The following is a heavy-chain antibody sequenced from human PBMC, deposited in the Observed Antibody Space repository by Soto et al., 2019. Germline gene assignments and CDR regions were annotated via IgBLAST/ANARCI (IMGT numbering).Heavy chain of an antibody. CDR2: ISYDGSNK. V-gene: IGHV3-30*15. J-gene: IGHJ4*02. CDR3: ARGRFLEWLTIDY. D-gene: IGHD3-3*01. CDR1: GFTFSSYA. Sequence: SLRLSCAASGFTFSSYAMHCFLQSPGKGLEWVAVISYDGSNKYYADSVKGRFTISRDNSKNTLYLQMSSLRTEDTAVYYCARGRFLEWLTIDYWGQGTLVTVSS.